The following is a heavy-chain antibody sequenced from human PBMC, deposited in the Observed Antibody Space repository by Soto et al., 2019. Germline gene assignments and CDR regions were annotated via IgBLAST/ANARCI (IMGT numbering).Heavy chain of an antibody. J-gene: IGHJ3*02. CDR3: ARDVYYDSSGWDAFDI. D-gene: IGHD3-22*01. CDR2: INAGNGNT. Sequence: QVQLVQSGAEVKKPGASVKVSCKASGYTFTSYAMHWVRQAPGQRLEWMGWINAGNGNTKYSQKFQGRVTITRDTSASTAYMGLSSLRSEDTAVYYCARDVYYDSSGWDAFDIWGQGTMVTVSS. V-gene: IGHV1-3*01. CDR1: GYTFTSYA.